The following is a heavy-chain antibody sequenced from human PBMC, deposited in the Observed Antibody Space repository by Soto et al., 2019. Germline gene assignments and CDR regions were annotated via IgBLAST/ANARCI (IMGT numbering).Heavy chain of an antibody. Sequence: GGSLRLSCAASGFTFSSYAMSWVRQAPGKGLEWVSGISGSGGSTYYADSVKGRFTISRDNSKNTLYLQMNSLRAEDTAVYYCARNKGCSSSSCPRGYNMDVWGKGTTVTVSS. J-gene: IGHJ6*03. D-gene: IGHD2-2*01. CDR3: ARNKGCSSSSCPRGYNMDV. CDR1: GFTFSSYA. CDR2: ISGSGGST. V-gene: IGHV3-23*01.